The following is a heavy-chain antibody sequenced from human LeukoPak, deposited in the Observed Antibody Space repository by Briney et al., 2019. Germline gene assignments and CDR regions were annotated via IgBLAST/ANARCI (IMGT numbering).Heavy chain of an antibody. CDR1: GFSLSTSGVG. Sequence: SGPTLVKPTQTLTLTCTFSGFSLSTSGVGVGWIRQPPGKALEWLALIYWDDDKRYSPSLKSRLTITKDTSKNQVVLTMTNMDPVDTATYYCARYYYDSSGYYAAYYFDYWGQGTLVTVSS. CDR2: IYWDDDK. J-gene: IGHJ4*02. D-gene: IGHD3-22*01. CDR3: ARYYYDSSGYYAAYYFDY. V-gene: IGHV2-5*02.